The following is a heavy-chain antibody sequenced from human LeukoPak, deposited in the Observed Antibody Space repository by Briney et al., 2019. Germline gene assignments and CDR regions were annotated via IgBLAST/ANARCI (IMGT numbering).Heavy chain of an antibody. CDR1: GYSISSGYY. V-gene: IGHV4-38-2*02. CDR2: IYHSGST. J-gene: IGHJ6*03. Sequence: SETLSLTCTVSGYSISSGYYWGWIRQPPGKGLEWIGSIYHSGSTYYNPSLKSRVTISVDTSKNQFSLKLSSVTAADTAVYYCARDSSGWYYYYYYMDVWGKGTTVTVSS. D-gene: IGHD6-19*01. CDR3: ARDSSGWYYYYYYMDV.